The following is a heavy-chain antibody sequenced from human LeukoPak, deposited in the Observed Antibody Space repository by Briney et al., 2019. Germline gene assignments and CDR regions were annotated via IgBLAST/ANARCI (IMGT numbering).Heavy chain of an antibody. CDR2: INHSGST. CDR3: ARGPRDSTTWYANY. CDR1: GGSFSGYY. J-gene: IGHJ4*02. V-gene: IGHV4-34*01. D-gene: IGHD6-13*01. Sequence: SETLSLTCAVYGGSFSGYYWSWIRQPPGKGLEWIGEINHSGSTNYNPSLKSRVTISVGTSKNQFSLNLSSVTVADTAVYYCARGPRDSTTWYANYWGQGTLVTVSS.